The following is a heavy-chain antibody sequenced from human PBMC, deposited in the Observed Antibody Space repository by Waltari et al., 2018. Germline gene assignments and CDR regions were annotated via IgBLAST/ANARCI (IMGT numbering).Heavy chain of an antibody. J-gene: IGHJ3*02. D-gene: IGHD6-19*01. V-gene: IGHV3-33*01. Sequence: QVQLLDSGGGVVQPGRSLRLSCAPSGFTFVTYSMHWVSQAPGKGLEWVAVIWYDGSKTYYVDSVKGRFTISRDNSKNTLYLQMNSLRAEDTAVYYCARGDGASRWVNDALDIWGQGTMVTVSS. CDR2: IWYDGSKT. CDR3: ARGDGASRWVNDALDI. CDR1: GFTFVTYS.